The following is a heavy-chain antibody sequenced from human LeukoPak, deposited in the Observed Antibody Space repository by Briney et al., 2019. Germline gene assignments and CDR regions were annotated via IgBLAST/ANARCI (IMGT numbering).Heavy chain of an antibody. CDR1: GFTFSSYA. CDR3: AKDSPWPGDY. V-gene: IGHV3-64*01. Sequence: GGSLRLSCAASGFTFSSYAMHWVRQAPGKGLEYVSAISSNGGSTYYANSVKGRFTISRDNSKNTLYLQMGSLRAEDMAVYYCAKDSPWPGDYWGQGTLVTVSS. D-gene: IGHD5-24*01. CDR2: ISSNGGST. J-gene: IGHJ4*02.